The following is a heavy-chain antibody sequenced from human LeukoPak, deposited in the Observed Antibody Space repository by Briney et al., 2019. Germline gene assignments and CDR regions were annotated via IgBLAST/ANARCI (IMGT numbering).Heavy chain of an antibody. Sequence: GGSLRLSCAASGFTFSNYWMTWVRQAPGKGLEWVANIKEDGSKKNYVDSLKGRFTISRDNAKNSLYLQMNSLRAEDTALYYCAKGYRSSWSSHFDYWGQGTLVTVSS. CDR3: AKGYRSSWSSHFDY. CDR1: GFTFSNYW. CDR2: IKEDGSKK. V-gene: IGHV3-7*03. J-gene: IGHJ4*02. D-gene: IGHD6-13*01.